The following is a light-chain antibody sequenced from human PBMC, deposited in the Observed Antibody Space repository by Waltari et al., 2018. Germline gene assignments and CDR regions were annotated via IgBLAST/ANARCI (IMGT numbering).Light chain of an antibody. CDR3: HHYDDYPYT. V-gene: IGKV1-16*01. Sequence: DIHLTQSPSSLTVSVGDRVPITCRASQSISTYLAWFQQKPGKAPKSLIYAASRLQSEVPSRFSGSGSGTEFTLTISSLQPEDFATYYCHHYDDYPYTFGQGTKLEIK. CDR1: QSISTY. CDR2: AAS. J-gene: IGKJ2*01.